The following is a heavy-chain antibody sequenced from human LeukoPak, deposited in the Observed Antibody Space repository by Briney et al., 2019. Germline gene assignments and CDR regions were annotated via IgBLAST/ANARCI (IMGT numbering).Heavy chain of an antibody. CDR3: ARATRRYSYDSSGGAFDI. J-gene: IGHJ3*02. CDR2: IYYSGST. Sequence: SETLSLTCTVSGGSISSYYWSWIRQPPGKGLEWIGYIYYSGSTNYNPSLKSRVTISVDTSKNQFSPKLSSVTAADTAVYYCARATRRYSYDSSGGAFDIWGQGTMVTVSS. V-gene: IGHV4-59*12. CDR1: GGSISSYY. D-gene: IGHD5-18*01.